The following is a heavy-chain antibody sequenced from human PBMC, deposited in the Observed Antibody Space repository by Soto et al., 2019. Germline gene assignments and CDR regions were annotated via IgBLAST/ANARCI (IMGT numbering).Heavy chain of an antibody. CDR1: GYSFTSYW. Sequence: PGESLKISCKGSGYSFTSYWISWVRQMPGKGLEWMGRIDPSDSYTNYSPSFQGHVTISADKSISTAYLQWSSLKASDTAMYYCARHESSETGTALERLGELSIGYWGQGTLVTVSS. V-gene: IGHV5-10-1*01. J-gene: IGHJ4*02. CDR2: IDPSDSYT. D-gene: IGHD3-16*02. CDR3: ARHESSETGTALERLGELSIGY.